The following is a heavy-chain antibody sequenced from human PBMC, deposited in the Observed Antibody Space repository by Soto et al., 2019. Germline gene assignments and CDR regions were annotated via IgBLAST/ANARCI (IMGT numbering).Heavy chain of an antibody. V-gene: IGHV1-2*02. CDR1: GYTFTGYY. J-gene: IGHJ6*02. CDR3: ARERYQVISDGMDV. CDR2: INPQTGGT. D-gene: IGHD2-2*01. Sequence: ASVKVSCKASGYTFTGYYIHWVREAPGQGLEWMGWINPQTGGTSYAQKFQGRVTLSRDTSINTAYLELSRLTFDGAAVYFCARERYQVISDGMDVWGQGTTVTVS.